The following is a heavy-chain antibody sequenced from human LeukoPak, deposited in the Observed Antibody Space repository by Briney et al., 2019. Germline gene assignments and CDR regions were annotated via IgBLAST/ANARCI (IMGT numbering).Heavy chain of an antibody. D-gene: IGHD3-22*01. V-gene: IGHV1-24*01. J-gene: IGHJ4*02. Sequence: ASVKVSCKVSGYTLTELSMHWVRQAPRKGLEWMGGFDPEDGETIYAQKFQGRVTMTEDTSTDTAYMELSSLRSEDTAVYYCATYPYYYDSSGYPFDYWGQGTLVTVSS. CDR3: ATYPYYYDSSGYPFDY. CDR2: FDPEDGET. CDR1: GYTLTELS.